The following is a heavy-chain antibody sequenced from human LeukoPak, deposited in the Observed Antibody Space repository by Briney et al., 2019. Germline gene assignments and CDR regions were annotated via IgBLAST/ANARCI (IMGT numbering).Heavy chain of an antibody. V-gene: IGHV3-23*01. CDR3: AKDKRYCGGDCYGLYFDY. D-gene: IGHD2-21*02. J-gene: IGHJ4*02. Sequence: GGSLRLSCAGSGFTFSSYAMSWVRQAPGKGLEWVSAISGSGGSTYYADSVKGRFTISRDNSKNTLYLQMNSLRAEDTAVYYCAKDKRYCGGDCYGLYFDYWGQGTLVTVSS. CDR2: ISGSGGST. CDR1: GFTFSSYA.